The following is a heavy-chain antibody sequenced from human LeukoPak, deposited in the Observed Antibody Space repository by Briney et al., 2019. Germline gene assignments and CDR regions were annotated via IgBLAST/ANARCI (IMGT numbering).Heavy chain of an antibody. CDR2: IRSKGNNYAT. J-gene: IGHJ4*02. CDR1: GFTFSGSA. D-gene: IGHD5-18*01. Sequence: GGSLRLSCAASGFTFSGSAMHWVRQASGKGLEWVGRIRSKGNNYATAYAASVKGRFTISRDDSKNTLYLQMNNLRAEDKAVYYCAKGGYSYGYDLHDWGQGTLVTVSS. CDR3: AKGGYSYGYDLHD. V-gene: IGHV3-73*01.